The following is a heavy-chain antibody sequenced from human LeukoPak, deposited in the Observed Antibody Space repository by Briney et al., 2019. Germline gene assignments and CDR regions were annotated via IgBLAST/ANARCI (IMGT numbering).Heavy chain of an antibody. CDR3: ARGEVDTDYYDSSGYYWDY. V-gene: IGHV1-2*02. CDR2: INPNSGGT. J-gene: IGHJ4*02. Sequence: ASVTVSCKASGYTFTGYYMHWVRQAPGQGLEWMGWINPNSGGTNYAQKFQGRVTMTRDTSISTAYMELSRLRSDDTAVYYCARGEVDTDYYDSSGYYWDYWGQGTLVTVSS. D-gene: IGHD3-22*01. CDR1: GYTFTGYY.